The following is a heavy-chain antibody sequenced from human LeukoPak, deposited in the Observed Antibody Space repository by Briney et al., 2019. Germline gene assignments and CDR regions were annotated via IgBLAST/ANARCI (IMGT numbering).Heavy chain of an antibody. CDR2: IYHSGST. Sequence: SETLSLTCAVSGYSNSSGFYWGWIRQPPGKGLEWIGSIYHSGSTYYNPSLKSRVTISVDTSKNKFSLKLSSVTAADTAVYYCARQGPYNTIFGVVIKRGDFDYWGQGTLVTVSS. D-gene: IGHD3-3*01. V-gene: IGHV4-38-2*01. J-gene: IGHJ4*02. CDR3: ARQGPYNTIFGVVIKRGDFDY. CDR1: GYSNSSGFY.